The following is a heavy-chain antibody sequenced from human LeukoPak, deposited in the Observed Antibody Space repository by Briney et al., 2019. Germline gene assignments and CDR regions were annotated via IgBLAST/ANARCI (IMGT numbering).Heavy chain of an antibody. J-gene: IGHJ6*02. CDR1: GYTFTSYG. CDR2: IIPIFGTA. Sequence: SVKVSCKASGYTFTSYGISWVRQAPGQGLEWMGGIIPIFGTANYAQKFQGRVTITADESTSTAYMELSSLRSEDTAVYYCARGDYGDYERGGYYYYGMDVWGQGTTVTVSS. V-gene: IGHV1-69*13. CDR3: ARGDYGDYERGGYYYYGMDV. D-gene: IGHD4-17*01.